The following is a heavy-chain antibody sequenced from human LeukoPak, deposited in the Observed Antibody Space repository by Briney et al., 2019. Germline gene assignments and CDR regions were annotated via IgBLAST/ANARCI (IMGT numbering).Heavy chain of an antibody. Sequence: ASVKVSFKASGYTFTEYYMHWVRQAPGQGLEWMGWINPNSGGTNYAQKFQGRVTMTRDTSISTAYMELSRLRSDDTAVYYCARSYCGGDCLIDYWGQGTLVTVSS. CDR2: INPNSGGT. J-gene: IGHJ4*02. CDR3: ARSYCGGDCLIDY. V-gene: IGHV1-2*02. D-gene: IGHD2-21*02. CDR1: GYTFTEYY.